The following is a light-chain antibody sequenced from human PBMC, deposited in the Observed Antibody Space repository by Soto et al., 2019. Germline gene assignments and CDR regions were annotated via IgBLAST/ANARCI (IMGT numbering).Light chain of an antibody. V-gene: IGKV3-15*01. Sequence: EIVMTQSPGPLSVSPGDGATLSCRASESVNRFLAWYQHKPGQAPRLLIYGASTRAAGVPVRFSGSGSGTEFPLTISSLQSEDLAVYYCQQYNSWPRTFGQGTKVEIK. J-gene: IGKJ1*01. CDR1: ESVNRF. CDR2: GAS. CDR3: QQYNSWPRT.